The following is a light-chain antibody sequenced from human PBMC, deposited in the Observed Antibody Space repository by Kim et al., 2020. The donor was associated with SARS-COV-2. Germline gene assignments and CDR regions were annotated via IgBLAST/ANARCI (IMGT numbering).Light chain of an antibody. CDR1: QSVGNY. V-gene: IGKV3-11*01. CDR2: DAS. J-gene: IGKJ2*01. CDR3: QQRSSWPLT. Sequence: EIVLTQSPATLSLSPGERATLSFRASQSVGNYLAWYHQRPGQAPRLLIYDASNRATGIPARFSGSGSGTDFTLTISSLEPEDFAVYYCQQRSSWPLTFGQGTKLEI.